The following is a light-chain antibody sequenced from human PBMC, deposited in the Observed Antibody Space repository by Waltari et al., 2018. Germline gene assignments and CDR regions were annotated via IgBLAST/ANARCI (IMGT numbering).Light chain of an antibody. V-gene: IGKV1-5*01. CDR3: QQYNNWPPYT. CDR1: HTITNW. CDR2: DAS. J-gene: IGKJ2*01. Sequence: IQMTQSPSTLSASVGDRVTITCRASHTITNWLAWYQQKPGKAPNVLIYDASTLESGVPSMFSGSGSGTEFTLTINSLQPDDFATYYCQQYNNWPPYTFGQGTKLEIK.